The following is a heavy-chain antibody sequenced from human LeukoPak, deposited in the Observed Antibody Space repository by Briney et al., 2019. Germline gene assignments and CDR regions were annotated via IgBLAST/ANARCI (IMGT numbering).Heavy chain of an antibody. CDR1: GGSFSDYY. V-gene: IGHV4-34*01. CDR2: INHSGST. D-gene: IGHD2-21*01. Sequence: PSETLSLTCAVSGGSFSDYYWTWIRQPPGKGLEWIGEINHSGSTNYNPSLKSRVTISVDTSKNQFSLKLSSVTAADTAVYYCARRRGGGVYYYGMDVWGQGTTVTVSS. CDR3: ARRRGGGVYYYGMDV. J-gene: IGHJ6*02.